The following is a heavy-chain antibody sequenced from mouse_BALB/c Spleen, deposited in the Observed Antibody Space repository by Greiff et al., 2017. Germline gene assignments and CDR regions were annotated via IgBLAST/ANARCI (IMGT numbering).Heavy chain of an antibody. CDR2: IYPGDGDT. CDR3: ARGCFYGSSYGYFDV. CDR1: GYAFSSYW. D-gene: IGHD1-1*01. J-gene: IGHJ1*01. V-gene: IGHV1-80*01. Sequence: VQLQQSGAELVRPGSSVKISCKASGYAFSSYWMNWVKQRPGQGLEWIGQIYPGDGDTNYNGKFKGKATLTADKSSSTAYMQLSSLTSEDSAVYFCARGCFYGSSYGYFDVWGAGTTVTVSS.